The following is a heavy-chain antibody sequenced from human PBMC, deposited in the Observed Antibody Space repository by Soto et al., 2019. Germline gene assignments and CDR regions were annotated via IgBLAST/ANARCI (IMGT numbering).Heavy chain of an antibody. V-gene: IGHV3-53*05. CDR1: GFSVNHNY. J-gene: IGHJ3*02. D-gene: IGHD3-10*01. Sequence: GGSLRLSCAVSGFSVNHNYMTWVRQAPGKRLDWVSVIYRDGRPYYANSVKGRFTLSRDTSKNMVVLTMTNMDPVDTATYYCAHSTHYYGSGRNVLDAFDIWGQGTMVTVSS. CDR3: AHSTHYYGSGRNVLDAFDI. CDR2: IYRDGRP.